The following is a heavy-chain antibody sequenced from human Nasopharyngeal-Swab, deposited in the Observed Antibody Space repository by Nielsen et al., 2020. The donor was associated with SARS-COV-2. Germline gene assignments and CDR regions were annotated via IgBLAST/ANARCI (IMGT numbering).Heavy chain of an antibody. CDR3: ARGPALVIRKTLSSGFDI. V-gene: IGHV4-34*01. CDR1: GGSFSGSY. Sequence: SETLSLTCAVFGGSFSGSYWSWIRPPPGRGLEWIGEINHIGSTIYIPSLKSRVTISVDTSKNQFSLNLTSVTAADTAMYYCARGPALVIRKTLSSGFDIWGQGTMVTVSS. J-gene: IGHJ3*02. D-gene: IGHD3-10*01. CDR2: INHIGST.